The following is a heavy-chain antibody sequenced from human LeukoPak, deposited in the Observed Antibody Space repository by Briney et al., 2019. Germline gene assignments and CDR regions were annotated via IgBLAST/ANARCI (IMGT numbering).Heavy chain of an antibody. CDR2: ISYDGSNK. Sequence: GGSLRLSCAASGFTFSSYAMHWVRQAPGKGLEWVAVISYDGSNKYYADSVKGRFTISRDNSKNTLYLQMNSLRAEDTAVYYCAKESRDGYNYGYYYGMDVWGQGTTVTVSS. J-gene: IGHJ6*02. CDR1: GFTFSSYA. CDR3: AKESRDGYNYGYYYGMDV. V-gene: IGHV3-30*04. D-gene: IGHD5-24*01.